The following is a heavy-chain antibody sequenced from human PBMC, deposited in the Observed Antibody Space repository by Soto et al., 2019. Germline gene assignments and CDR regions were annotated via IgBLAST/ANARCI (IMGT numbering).Heavy chain of an antibody. D-gene: IGHD2-21*02. CDR2: INAGNGNT. J-gene: IGHJ4*02. CDR3: ARRIVAVTALDY. V-gene: IGHV1-3*05. CDR1: GYTFTSYA. Sequence: QVQLVQSGAEEKKPGASVKVSCKASGYTFTSYAMHWVRQAPGQRLEWMGWINAGNGNTKYSQKFQGRVTITRDTSARTAYMELSSQRSEDTAVYYCARRIVAVTALDYWGQGRLVTLSS.